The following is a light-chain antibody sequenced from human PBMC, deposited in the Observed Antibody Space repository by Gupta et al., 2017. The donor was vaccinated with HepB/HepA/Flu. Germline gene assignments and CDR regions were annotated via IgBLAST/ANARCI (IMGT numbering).Light chain of an antibody. CDR3: ATWDDTLNGVV. J-gene: IGLJ2*01. V-gene: IGLV1-36*01. CDR2: DNG. CDR1: SSNIGNNA. Sequence: QSVLTQPPSVSEAPRQRVTISCSGSSSNIGNNAVNWYQQFPGKAPKLLMYDNGQRPSGVSDRFSGSKSGTSASLAISGLQSDDEADYFCATWDDTLNGVVFGGGIKLTVL.